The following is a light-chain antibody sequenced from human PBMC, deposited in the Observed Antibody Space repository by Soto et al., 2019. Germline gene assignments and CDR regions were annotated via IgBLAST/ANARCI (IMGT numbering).Light chain of an antibody. CDR2: KAS. CDR3: QQYTDYSWT. CDR1: QTISGN. J-gene: IGKJ1*01. Sequence: DSRMRQSPSTVSASVGDRGTITCRASQTISGNLAWYKQKPGKAPNLLIYKASYLESGVPSRFSGSGSGTEFTLTISSLQPDDFATYYCQQYTDYSWTFGQGTKVEIK. V-gene: IGKV1-5*03.